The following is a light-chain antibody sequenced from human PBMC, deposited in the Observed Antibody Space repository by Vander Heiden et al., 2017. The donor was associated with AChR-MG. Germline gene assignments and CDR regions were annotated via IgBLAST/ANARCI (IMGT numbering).Light chain of an antibody. CDR3: NSRDSSGNFYV. Sequence: SSELTQDRAVSVALGQTVRITCQGDSLRSYYASWYQQQPGRAPVLVIYGKNNRPSGIPDRFSGSSSGNTASLTSTGAQAEDEADYYCNSRDSSGNFYVFGTGTKVTVL. V-gene: IGLV3-19*01. CDR1: SLRSYY. J-gene: IGLJ1*01. CDR2: GKN.